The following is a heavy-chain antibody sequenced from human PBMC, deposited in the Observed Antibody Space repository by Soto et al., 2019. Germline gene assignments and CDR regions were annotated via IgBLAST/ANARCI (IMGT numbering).Heavy chain of an antibody. V-gene: IGHV4-30-4*01. CDR3: ARGNYEFWSGYENNWFDP. D-gene: IGHD3-3*01. CDR1: GGSISSGDYY. Sequence: SETLSLTCTVSGGSISSGDYYWSWIRQPPGKGLEWIGYIYYSGSTYYNPSLKSRVTISVDTSKNQFSLKLSSVTAADTAVYYCARGNYEFWSGYENNWFDPWGQGTLVNVSS. CDR2: IYYSGST. J-gene: IGHJ5*02.